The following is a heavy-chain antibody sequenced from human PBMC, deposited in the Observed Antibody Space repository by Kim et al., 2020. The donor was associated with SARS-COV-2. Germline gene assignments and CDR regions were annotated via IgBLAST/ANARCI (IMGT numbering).Heavy chain of an antibody. CDR1: GFTFGDYA. Sequence: GGSLRLSCTASGFTFGDYAMSWVRQAPGKGLEWVGFIRSKAFGGTGEYAASVKGRFTISRDDSKSIAYLQMNSLKTEDTGVYYCIRDCSSASCVFDCWGQGTLVTVSS. J-gene: IGHJ4*02. CDR3: IRDCSSASCVFDC. CDR2: IRSKAFGGTG. D-gene: IGHD2-2*01. V-gene: IGHV3-49*04.